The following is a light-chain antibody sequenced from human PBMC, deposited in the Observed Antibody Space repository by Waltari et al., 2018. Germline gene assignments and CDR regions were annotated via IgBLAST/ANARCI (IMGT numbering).Light chain of an antibody. V-gene: IGKV3D-15*01. Sequence: EKVLTPSPAPLSCAPGERANLSCRASQSVYTNLAWYQQRPGQAPRLLIYGASTRGTDIPARFSGSGSGTEFTLTITTLQSEDFAVYYCQQYNKWPLTFGGGTKVEI. CDR1: QSVYTN. CDR2: GAS. CDR3: QQYNKWPLT. J-gene: IGKJ4*01.